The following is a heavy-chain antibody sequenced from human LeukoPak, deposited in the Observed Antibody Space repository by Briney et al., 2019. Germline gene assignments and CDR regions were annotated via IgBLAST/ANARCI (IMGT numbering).Heavy chain of an antibody. V-gene: IGHV4-39*07. CDR1: NGSISSDTYF. CDR3: ARDYDSSGFVGY. Sequence: PSETLSLTCTVSNGSISSDTYFWSWIRQPPGKGLEWIGSIYYSGSTYYNPSLKSRVTISVDTSKNQFSLKLSSVTAADTAVYYCARDYDSSGFVGYWGQGTLVTVSS. J-gene: IGHJ4*02. CDR2: IYYSGST. D-gene: IGHD3-22*01.